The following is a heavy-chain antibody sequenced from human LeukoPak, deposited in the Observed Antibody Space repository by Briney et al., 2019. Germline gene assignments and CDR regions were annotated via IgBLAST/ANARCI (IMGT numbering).Heavy chain of an antibody. D-gene: IGHD3-10*01. Sequence: KPGGSLRLSCAGSGFTFSSYSMNWVRQAPGKGLEWVSSISSSSSYIYYADSVKGRFTISRDSAKNSPYLQMNSLRAEDTALYFCAIRGSPMVRNYWGQGTLVTVSS. CDR2: ISSSSSYI. J-gene: IGHJ4*02. V-gene: IGHV3-21*01. CDR1: GFTFSSYS. CDR3: AIRGSPMVRNY.